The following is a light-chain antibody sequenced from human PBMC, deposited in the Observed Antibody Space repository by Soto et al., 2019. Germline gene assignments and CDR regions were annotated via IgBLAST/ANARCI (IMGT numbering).Light chain of an antibody. CDR3: SSYTSSSFYV. Sequence: QSALTQPASVSGSPGQSITISCTGTSSDVGGYNYVSWYQQHPGKAPKLMIYDVSNRPSGVSNRFSVSKSGNTASLTISGLQAEDEADYYCSSYTSSSFYVFGTGTKLTVL. CDR2: DVS. V-gene: IGLV2-14*01. J-gene: IGLJ1*01. CDR1: SSDVGGYNY.